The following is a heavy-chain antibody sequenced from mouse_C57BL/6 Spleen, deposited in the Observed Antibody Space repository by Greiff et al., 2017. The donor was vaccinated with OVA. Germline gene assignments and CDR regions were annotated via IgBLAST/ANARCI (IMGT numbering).Heavy chain of an antibody. V-gene: IGHV1-64*01. J-gene: IGHJ4*01. D-gene: IGHD1-1*01. Sequence: QVQLQQPGAELVKPGASVKLSCKASGYTFTSYWMHWVKQRPGQGLEWIGMIHPNSGSTNYNEKFKSKATLTVDKSSSTAYMQLSSLTSEDSAVYYFARYYYGSYYAMDYWGQGTSVTVSS. CDR1: GYTFTSYW. CDR2: IHPNSGST. CDR3: ARYYYGSYYAMDY.